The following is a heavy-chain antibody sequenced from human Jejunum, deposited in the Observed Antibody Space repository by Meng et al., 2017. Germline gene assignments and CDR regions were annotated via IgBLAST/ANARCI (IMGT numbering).Heavy chain of an antibody. J-gene: IGHJ4*02. CDR3: AHRRHYSGSWDVGVFDS. CDR2: IYWDDDK. Sequence: ITYNVSVPSRVNPTQTLPLTCTFSGFSLTTSQVGVGWLRQPPGKALECLALIYWDDDKRYSPSLKNRLTITKDTSKNQVVLTMTNVDPVDTATYYCAHRRHYSGSWDVGVFDSWGQGTLVTVSS. CDR1: GFSLTTSQVG. D-gene: IGHD1-26*01. V-gene: IGHV2-5*02.